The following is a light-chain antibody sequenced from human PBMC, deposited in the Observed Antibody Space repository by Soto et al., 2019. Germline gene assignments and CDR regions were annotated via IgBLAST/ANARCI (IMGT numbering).Light chain of an antibody. J-gene: IGKJ3*01. CDR1: QDISNY. V-gene: IGKV1-33*01. CDR2: DAS. Sequence: DIQMTQSPSSLSTSVGDRVTITCQASQDISNYINWYQQKPGKAPKLLISDASNLEPGVPSRFSGSGSGTDFSLPISSLQPEDIATYYCQQFDNPPLTFGPGTKVDFK. CDR3: QQFDNPPLT.